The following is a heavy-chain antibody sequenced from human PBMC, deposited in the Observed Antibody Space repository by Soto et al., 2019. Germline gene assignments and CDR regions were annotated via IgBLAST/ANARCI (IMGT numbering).Heavy chain of an antibody. CDR3: TTHAAYYYNDY. V-gene: IGHV1-2*02. D-gene: IGHD3-9*01. CDR1: GYTFTKYY. Sequence: ASVKVSCKASGYTFTKYYINWVRQAPGQGLEWMGWINPDSGGAEYAQKFQGRVTLTRDTSISTAYMEVSGLRSDDTAMYYCTTHAAYYYNDYWGQGTLVTVSS. J-gene: IGHJ4*02. CDR2: INPDSGGA.